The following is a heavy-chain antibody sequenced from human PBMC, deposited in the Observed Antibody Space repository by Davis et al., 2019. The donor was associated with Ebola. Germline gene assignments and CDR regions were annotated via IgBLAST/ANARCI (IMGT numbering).Heavy chain of an antibody. CDR1: GYTFTNYY. Sequence: ASVKVSCKASGYTFTNYYMHWVRQAPGQRLEWMGRINPNSGGKNYAQTFQGRVTVTRDTSTTTVYMDLSSLRSEDTALYYCTTPGGEDSGYDVFEIWGQGAIVTVSS. CDR2: INPNSGGK. D-gene: IGHD5-12*01. V-gene: IGHV1-46*03. J-gene: IGHJ3*02. CDR3: TTPGGEDSGYDVFEI.